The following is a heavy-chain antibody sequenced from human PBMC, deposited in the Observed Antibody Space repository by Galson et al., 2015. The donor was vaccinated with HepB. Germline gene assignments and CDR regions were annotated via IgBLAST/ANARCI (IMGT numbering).Heavy chain of an antibody. CDR1: GGSISSYY. J-gene: IGHJ3*02. CDR2: IYYSGST. V-gene: IGHV4-59*01. CDR3: ARGWSSGYYYAMPPGGAFDI. Sequence: SETLSLTCTVSGGSISSYYWSWIRQPPGKGLEWIGYIYYSGSTNYNPSLRSRVTISVDTSKNQFSLKLSSVTAADTAVYYCARGWSSGYYYAMPPGGAFDIWGQGTMVTVSS. D-gene: IGHD3-22*01.